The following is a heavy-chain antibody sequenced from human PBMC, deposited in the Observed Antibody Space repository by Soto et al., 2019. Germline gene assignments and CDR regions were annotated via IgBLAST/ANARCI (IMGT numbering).Heavy chain of an antibody. CDR1: GFTFSSYA. Sequence: PGGSLRLSCAASGFTFSSYAMHWVLQAPGKGLEWVAVISYDGSNKYYADSVKGRFTISRDNSKNTLYLQMNSLRAEDTAVYYCARDLIDPPNYWGQGTLVTVS. J-gene: IGHJ4*02. CDR3: ARDLIDPPNY. D-gene: IGHD3-22*01. CDR2: ISYDGSNK. V-gene: IGHV3-30-3*01.